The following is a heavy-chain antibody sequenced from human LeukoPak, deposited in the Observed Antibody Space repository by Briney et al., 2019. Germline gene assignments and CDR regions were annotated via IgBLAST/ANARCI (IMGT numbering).Heavy chain of an antibody. CDR2: ISAYNGNT. Sequence: GASVKVPCKVSGYTFTGYGISWVRQAPGQGLEWMGWISAYNGNTNYAQKLQGRVTMTTDTSTSTAYMELRSLRSDDTAVYYCARAPVITIFGVAKSSDYWGQGTLVTVSS. J-gene: IGHJ4*02. CDR3: ARAPVITIFGVAKSSDY. V-gene: IGHV1-18*01. CDR1: GYTFTGYG. D-gene: IGHD3-3*01.